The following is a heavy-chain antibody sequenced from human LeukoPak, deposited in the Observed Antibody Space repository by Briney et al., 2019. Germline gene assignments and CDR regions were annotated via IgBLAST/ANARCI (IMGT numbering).Heavy chain of an antibody. J-gene: IGHJ4*02. CDR2: ISGSGGST. Sequence: GGSLRLSCAASGFTFSSYAMSWVRQAPGKGLEWVSAISGSGGSTYYADSVKGRFTISGDNSKNTLYLQMNSLRAEDTAVYYCAKELRGWSSSWSYYFDYWGQGTLVTVSS. V-gene: IGHV3-23*01. CDR1: GFTFSSYA. D-gene: IGHD6-13*01. CDR3: AKELRGWSSSWSYYFDY.